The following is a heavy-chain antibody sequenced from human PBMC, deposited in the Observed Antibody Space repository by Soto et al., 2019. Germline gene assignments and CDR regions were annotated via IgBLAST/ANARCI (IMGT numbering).Heavy chain of an antibody. J-gene: IGHJ6*02. CDR1: GLTFSSYS. CDR2: ISSSSSTI. D-gene: IGHD3-22*01. V-gene: IGHV3-48*02. Sequence: PRGSLRLFCAASGLTFSSYSMNWVRQAPGKGLEWVSYISSSSSTIYYADSVKGRFTISRDNAKNSLYLQMKSLRDEDTAVYYCARGDYYDSSGYYHYYYGMDVWCRGTTVTDS. CDR3: ARGDYYDSSGYYHYYYGMDV.